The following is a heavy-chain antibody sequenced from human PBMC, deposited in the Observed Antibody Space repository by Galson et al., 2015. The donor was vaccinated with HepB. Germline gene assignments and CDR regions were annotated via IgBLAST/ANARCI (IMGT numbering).Heavy chain of an antibody. J-gene: IGHJ6*03. D-gene: IGHD3-10*01. Sequence: SVKVSCKASGYTFIDYYIHWVRQAPGQGLEWMGRINPNSGGTDYAQKFQGRVTMTRDTSISTGYMELSRLRSDDTAVYYCARDYGSGTYYNYYQYIDVRGKGTPVTVSS. V-gene: IGHV1-2*06. CDR3: ARDYGSGTYYNYYQYIDV. CDR2: INPNSGGT. CDR1: GYTFIDYY.